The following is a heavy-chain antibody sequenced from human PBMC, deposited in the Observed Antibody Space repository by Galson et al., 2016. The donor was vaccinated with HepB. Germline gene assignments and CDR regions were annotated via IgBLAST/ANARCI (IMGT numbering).Heavy chain of an antibody. CDR1: GFTFSSYA. V-gene: IGHV3-23*01. D-gene: IGHD5-18*01. CDR3: AKANRPPAFRIMLWLPLFDY. J-gene: IGHJ4*02. Sequence: SLRLSCAASGFTFSSYAMSWVRQAPEKGLEWVSAITGTGGSTYYADYVKGRFTISRDNSKNTLYLQMNTLRAEGTAVYYCAKANRPPAFRIMLWLPLFDYWGQGTLVTVSS. CDR2: ITGTGGST.